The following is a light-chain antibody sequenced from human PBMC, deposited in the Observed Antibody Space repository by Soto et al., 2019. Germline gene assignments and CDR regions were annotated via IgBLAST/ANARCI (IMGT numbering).Light chain of an antibody. CDR1: SSDGGGYNL. Sequence: QSALTQPASVSGSPGQSITISCTGTSSDGGGYNLVSWYQQHPGKAPKLMISEVSKRPSGISDRFSGSKSGRTASLTISGLQAEDEADYYCCSYAGTSPHTVFGGGPPLTLL. CDR2: EVS. CDR3: CSYAGTSPHTV. V-gene: IGLV2-23*02. J-gene: IGLJ7*01.